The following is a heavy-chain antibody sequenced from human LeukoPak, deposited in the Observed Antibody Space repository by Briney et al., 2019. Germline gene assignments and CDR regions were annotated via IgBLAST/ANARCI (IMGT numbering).Heavy chain of an antibody. Sequence: SGGSLRLSCAASGFTFSTSWMTWVRQAPGKGLEWVGNIKRDGSEEYYVDSVKGRFTISRDNAKNSLYLQMNTLRVEDTAVYYCVRDPYDNSGYPFGAFDIWGQGALVTVSS. J-gene: IGHJ3*02. V-gene: IGHV3-7*01. D-gene: IGHD3-22*01. CDR1: GFTFSTSW. CDR2: IKRDGSEE. CDR3: VRDPYDNSGYPFGAFDI.